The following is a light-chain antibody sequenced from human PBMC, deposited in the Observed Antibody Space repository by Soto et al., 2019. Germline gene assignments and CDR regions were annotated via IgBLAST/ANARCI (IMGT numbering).Light chain of an antibody. Sequence: ENVLTQTPGTLSLSPGERATLSCRASQSVSSPYLAWYQQKPGQAPRLLIYRASSRATGIPDRFSGSGSGTDFTLTISRLEPEDLAVYYCQQFGSSPWTFGQGTRVEIK. V-gene: IGKV3-20*01. CDR1: QSVSSPY. CDR2: RAS. J-gene: IGKJ1*01. CDR3: QQFGSSPWT.